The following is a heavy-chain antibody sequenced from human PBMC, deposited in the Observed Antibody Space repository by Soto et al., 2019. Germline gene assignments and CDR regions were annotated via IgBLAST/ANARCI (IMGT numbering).Heavy chain of an antibody. V-gene: IGHV1-18*01. CDR1: ASAFTSYG. CDR3: ARDRNTVLVLAGGWFDP. J-gene: IGHJ5*02. D-gene: IGHD2-21*01. Sequence: QGQLVQSGTEVKQLGASVKVSCKTSASAFTSYGINWVRQAPGQGLEWMGWISPYNGNTHYSQKFQDRVTMTTDPSTNTVFMKLRSLTSDDTAMYYCARDRNTVLVLAGGWFDPWGQGTLVTVSS. CDR2: ISPYNGNT.